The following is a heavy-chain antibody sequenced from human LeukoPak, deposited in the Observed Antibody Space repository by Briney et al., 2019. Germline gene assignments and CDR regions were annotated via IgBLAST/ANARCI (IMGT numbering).Heavy chain of an antibody. CDR2: ISGSGGST. V-gene: IGHV3-23*01. D-gene: IGHD4-17*01. J-gene: IGHJ5*02. Sequence: GGSLRLSCAASGYTFSSYAMSWVRQAPGKGLEWVSAISGSGGSTYYADSVKGRFTITRDNPKNTLYLQMNSLRAEDTAVYYCAKTLGTVTNNWFDPWGQGTLVTVSS. CDR1: GYTFSSYA. CDR3: AKTLGTVTNNWFDP.